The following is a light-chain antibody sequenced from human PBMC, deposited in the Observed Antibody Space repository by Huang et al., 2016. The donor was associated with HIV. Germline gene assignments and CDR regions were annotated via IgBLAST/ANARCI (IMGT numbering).Light chain of an antibody. Sequence: DIQMTQYPSSVSASVGDRVTITCRASQGISNWLALYQQKSGEAPNLLLYAASRLQSGVPSRFSGSGFATEFTLTISSLQPEDFATYYCQQANSLPPYAFGQGTKVEIK. J-gene: IGKJ2*01. CDR2: AAS. CDR1: QGISNW. V-gene: IGKV1-12*01. CDR3: QQANSLPPYA.